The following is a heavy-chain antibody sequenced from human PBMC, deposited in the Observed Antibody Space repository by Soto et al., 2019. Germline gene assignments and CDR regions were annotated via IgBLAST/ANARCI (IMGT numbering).Heavy chain of an antibody. Sequence: QVQLVQSGAEVKRPGATVKVSCKASGYIVTRSGINWLRQAPGQGLEWMGCISEYGDSNYSEKLQDRVSLTTDTYTNTAYMELRSLGSDDTGAYYCARGGGAYDVWGQGTRITVSS. J-gene: IGHJ3*01. CDR3: ARGGGAYDV. CDR1: GYIVTRSG. CDR2: ISEYGDS. V-gene: IGHV1-18*01.